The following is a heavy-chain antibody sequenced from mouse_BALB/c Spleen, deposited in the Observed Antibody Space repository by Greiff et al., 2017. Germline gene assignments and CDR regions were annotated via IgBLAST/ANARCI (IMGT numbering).Heavy chain of an antibody. CDR2: INPGSGGT. D-gene: IGHD1-1*01. J-gene: IGHJ4*01. CDR3: ARSVLTTVVNAMDY. V-gene: IGHV1-54*03. Sequence: VQLQQSGAELVRPGTSVKVSCKASGYAFTNYLIEWVKQRPGQGLEWIGVINPGSGGTNYNEKFKGKATLTADKSSSTAYMQLSSLTSDDSAVYFCARSVLTTVVNAMDYWGQGTSVTVSS. CDR1: GYAFTNYL.